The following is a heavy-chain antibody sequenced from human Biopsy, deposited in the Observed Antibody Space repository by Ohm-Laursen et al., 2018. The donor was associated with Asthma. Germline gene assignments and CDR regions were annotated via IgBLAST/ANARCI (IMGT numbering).Heavy chain of an antibody. CDR2: IYYGGST. V-gene: IGHV4-39*01. CDR1: GGSISNGNYY. Sequence: SDTLSLTCSVSGGSISNGNYYWGWIRQPPGKGLEIIGTIYYGGSTYYSPSLKSRVTITVDTSKDQFPLTLNSVTAADTAVYFCARLLGDRAVGTGYYCFDYWGQGTLVIVSA. CDR3: ARLLGDRAVGTGYYCFDY. J-gene: IGHJ4*02. D-gene: IGHD2-2*03.